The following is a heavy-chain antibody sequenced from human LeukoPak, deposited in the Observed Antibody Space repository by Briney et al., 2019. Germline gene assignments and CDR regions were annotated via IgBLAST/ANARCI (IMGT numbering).Heavy chain of an antibody. Sequence: SGGSLRLSCAASGFTFSSYAMHWVRQAPGKGLEYVSAISSNGGSTYYANSVKGRFTISRDNSKNTLYLQMGSLRAEDMAVYFCAKDLSGGYHSYYFDFWGQGTPVTVSS. V-gene: IGHV3-64*01. CDR3: AKDLSGGYHSYYFDF. D-gene: IGHD5-18*01. CDR1: GFTFSSYA. J-gene: IGHJ4*02. CDR2: ISSNGGST.